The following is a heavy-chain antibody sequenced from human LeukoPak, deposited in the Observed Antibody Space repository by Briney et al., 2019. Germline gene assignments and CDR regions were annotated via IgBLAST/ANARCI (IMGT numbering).Heavy chain of an antibody. CDR1: GGSISSYY. Sequence: PSETLSLTCTVSGGSISSYYWSWIRQPPGKGLEWIGYIYYSGSTNYNPSLKSRVTVSVDTSKNQFSLKLSSVTAADTAVYYCARGRAGHYSLWYFDLWGRGTLVTVSS. D-gene: IGHD6-19*01. V-gene: IGHV4-59*01. CDR2: IYYSGST. J-gene: IGHJ2*01. CDR3: ARGRAGHYSLWYFDL.